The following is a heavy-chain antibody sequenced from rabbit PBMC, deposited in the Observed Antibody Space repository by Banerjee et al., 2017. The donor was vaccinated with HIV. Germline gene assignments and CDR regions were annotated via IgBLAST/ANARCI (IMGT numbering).Heavy chain of an antibody. V-gene: IGHV1S45*01. J-gene: IGHJ4*01. CDR3: ARGGGYAEYGYALNL. CDR1: GFTISDYYM. Sequence: QEQLKESGGGLVQPGGSLTLSCKASGFTISDYYMSWVRQAPGKRPEWIACIYAGSSGITYYANWAKGRFTISKTSSTTVTLQMTSLTAADMATYFCARGGGYAEYGYALNLWGPGTLVTVS. CDR2: IYAGSSGIT. D-gene: IGHD6-1*01.